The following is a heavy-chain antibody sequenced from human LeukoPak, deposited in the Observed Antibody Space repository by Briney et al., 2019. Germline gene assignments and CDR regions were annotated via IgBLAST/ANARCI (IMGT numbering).Heavy chain of an antibody. D-gene: IGHD2-2*01. CDR2: ISNSGRIK. J-gene: IGHJ4*02. CDR3: ARPDCSSTSCYEFDC. V-gene: IGHV3-11*04. CDR1: GFTFSDYY. Sequence: GGSLRLSCAASGFTFSDYYMSWIRQAPGKGLEWVSYISNSGRIKYYADSVKGRFTISRDNAKNSLYLQMNSLRAEDTAVYYCARPDCSSTSCYEFDCWGQGTLVAVSS.